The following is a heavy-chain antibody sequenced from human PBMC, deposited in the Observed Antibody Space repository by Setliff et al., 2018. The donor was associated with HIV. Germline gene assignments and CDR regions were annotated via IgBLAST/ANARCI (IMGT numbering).Heavy chain of an antibody. CDR1: GDSFSTSSYF. J-gene: IGHJ4*02. Sequence: SETLSLTCSVSGDSFSTSSYFWGWVRQSPGKGLEWIGNIYYTGFTYSSPSLKSRVIMSIDTSKSQFSLNLTSVTDSDTAVYYCTRQGRGGPGLATTRLDYWGQGKLVTSPQ. V-gene: IGHV4-39*01. D-gene: IGHD1-1*01. CDR2: IYYTGFT. CDR3: TRQGRGGPGLATTRLDY.